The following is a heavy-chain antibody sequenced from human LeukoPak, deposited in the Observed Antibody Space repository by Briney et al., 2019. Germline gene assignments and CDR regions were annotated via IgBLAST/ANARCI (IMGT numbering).Heavy chain of an antibody. J-gene: IGHJ4*02. CDR3: ARDWVMTTVTEALGY. CDR2: IIPIFGTA. D-gene: IGHD4-17*01. V-gene: IGHV1-69*05. Sequence: ASVKVSCKASGGTFSSYAISWVRQAPGQGLEWMGRIIPIFGTANYAQKLQGRVTITTDESTSTAYMELSSLRSEDTAVYYCARDWVMTTVTEALGYWGQGTLVTVSS. CDR1: GGTFSSYA.